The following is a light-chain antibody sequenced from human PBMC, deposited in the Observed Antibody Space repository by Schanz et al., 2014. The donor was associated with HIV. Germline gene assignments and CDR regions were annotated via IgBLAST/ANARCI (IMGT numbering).Light chain of an antibody. CDR1: QSVTNF. V-gene: IGKV1-27*01. CDR3: QKYNSAPWT. Sequence: DIQMTQSPSSLSASVGDRVTLTCRASQSVTNFLHWYQQRPGKVPNLLIYAASNLQSGVPSRFIGSGSGTEFTLTISSLQSEDFATYYCQKYNSAPWTFGQGTKVEIK. CDR2: AAS. J-gene: IGKJ1*01.